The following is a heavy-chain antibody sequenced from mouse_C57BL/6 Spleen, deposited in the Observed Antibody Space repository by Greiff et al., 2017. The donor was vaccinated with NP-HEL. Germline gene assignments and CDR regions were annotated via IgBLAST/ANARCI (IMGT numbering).Heavy chain of an antibody. J-gene: IGHJ4*01. V-gene: IGHV1-64*01. CDR2: IHPNSGST. CDR3: ARITTVYAMDY. D-gene: IGHD1-1*01. CDR1: GYTFTSYW. Sequence: QVQLQQPGAELVKPGASVKLSCKASGYTFTSYWMHWVKQRPGQGLEWIGMIHPNSGSTNYNEKFKSKATLTVDKSSSTAYMQLSSLTSEDSAVYECARITTVYAMDYWGQGTSVTVSS.